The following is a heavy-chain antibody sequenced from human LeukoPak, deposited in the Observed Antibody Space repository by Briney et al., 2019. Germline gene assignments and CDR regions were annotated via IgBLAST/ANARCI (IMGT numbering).Heavy chain of an antibody. Sequence: SETLSLTCTVSGGSVSSSSYFWGWIRQPPGKALEWIGSFYYSGGTYYNPSLKSRVTISVDTSKNQFSVKLTSVTAADTAVYYCARVQSFIGGPDYWGQGTLVTVSS. V-gene: IGHV4-39*01. CDR3: ARVQSFIGGPDY. CDR2: FYYSGGT. J-gene: IGHJ4*02. CDR1: GGSVSSSSYF. D-gene: IGHD3-10*01.